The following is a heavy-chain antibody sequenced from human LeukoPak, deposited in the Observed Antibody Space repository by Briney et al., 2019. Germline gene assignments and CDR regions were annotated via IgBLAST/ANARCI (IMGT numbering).Heavy chain of an antibody. D-gene: IGHD1-26*01. J-gene: IGHJ4*02. CDR2: IGGSPSIT. CDR3: AKWAKLDVSTCYSDS. CDR1: GYSFNNYL. V-gene: IGHV3-48*02. Sequence: GGSLRLSCVASGYSFNNYLMNWVRQAPGKGLEWIAYIGGSPSITYYADSVKGRFTISRDNVRNSVYLQMSNLRDEDTADYDCAKWAKLDVSTCYSDSWGQGSLVTVSS.